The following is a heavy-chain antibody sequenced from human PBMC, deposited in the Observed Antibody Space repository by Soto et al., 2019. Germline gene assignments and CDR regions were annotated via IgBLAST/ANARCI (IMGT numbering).Heavy chain of an antibody. V-gene: IGHV1-3*01. D-gene: IGHD2-2*01. Sequence: GASVKVSCKASGYTFTSYAMHWVRQAPGQRLEWMGWINAGNGNTKYSQKFQGRVTITRDTSASTAYMELSSLRSEDTAVYYCAREANYCSSTSCSFLNYYYYYGMDVWGQGTTVTVSS. J-gene: IGHJ6*02. CDR2: INAGNGNT. CDR3: AREANYCSSTSCSFLNYYYYYGMDV. CDR1: GYTFTSYA.